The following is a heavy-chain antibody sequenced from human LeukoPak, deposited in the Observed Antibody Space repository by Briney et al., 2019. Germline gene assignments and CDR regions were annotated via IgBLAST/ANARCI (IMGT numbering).Heavy chain of an antibody. CDR2: INHSGST. D-gene: IGHD6-13*01. Sequence: SETLSLTCAVYGGSFSGYYWSWIRQPPGKGLEWIGEINHSGSTNYNPSLKSRVTTSVDTSKNQFSLKLSSVTAADTAVYYCVRGTGSSWYGGPFDSWGQGTLVTVSS. CDR3: VRGTGSSWYGGPFDS. J-gene: IGHJ4*02. CDR1: GGSFSGYY. V-gene: IGHV4-34*01.